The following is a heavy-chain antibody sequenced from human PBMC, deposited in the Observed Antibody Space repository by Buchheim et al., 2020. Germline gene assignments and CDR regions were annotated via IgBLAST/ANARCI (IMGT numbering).Heavy chain of an antibody. CDR2: INHSGST. J-gene: IGHJ4*02. CDR1: GGSFSGYY. V-gene: IGHV4-34*01. CDR3: ARVVEMATRLDY. D-gene: IGHD5-24*01. Sequence: QVQLQQWGAGLLKPSETLSLTCAVYGGSFSGYYWSWIRQPPGKGLEWIGEINHSGSTNYNPSLKSRVTISVDTSKNQFSLKLSSVTAADTAVHYCARVVEMATRLDYWGQGTL.